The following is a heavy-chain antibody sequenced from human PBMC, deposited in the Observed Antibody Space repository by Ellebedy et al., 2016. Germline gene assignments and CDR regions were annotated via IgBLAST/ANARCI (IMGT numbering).Heavy chain of an antibody. Sequence: GGSLRLSXEASGFIFRNYAMHWVRQAPDKGLEWLTVILYDGNTIYYADSVKGRFTVSRDNSKNTLYLQMNSLRPEDTAVYFCARDYYDSSGYIGYWGQGTPVTVSS. V-gene: IGHV3-30-3*01. CDR3: ARDYYDSSGYIGY. J-gene: IGHJ4*02. D-gene: IGHD3-22*01. CDR1: GFIFRNYA. CDR2: ILYDGNTI.